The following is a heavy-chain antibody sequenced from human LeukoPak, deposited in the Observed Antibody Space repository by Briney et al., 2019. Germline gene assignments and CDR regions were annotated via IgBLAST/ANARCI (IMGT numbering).Heavy chain of an antibody. J-gene: IGHJ6*04. CDR2: VFVSGST. CDR3: ARVLITMVRGVISYYYYGMDV. Sequence: SETLSLTCTVPGGSVSIGRYYWSWIRQPAGRGLEWNGFVFVSGSTNYNPSLKSRVTISVDTSKNQFSLKLSSVTAADTAVYYCARVLITMVRGVISYYYYGMDVWGKGTTVTVSS. CDR1: GGSVSIGRYY. D-gene: IGHD3-10*01. V-gene: IGHV4-61*01.